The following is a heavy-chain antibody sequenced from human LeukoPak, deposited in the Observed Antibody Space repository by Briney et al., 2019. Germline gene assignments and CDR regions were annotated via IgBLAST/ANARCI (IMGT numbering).Heavy chain of an antibody. CDR1: GYTFTSHH. D-gene: IGHD5-18*01. Sequence: ASVKVSCKASGYTFTSHHVHWVREAPGQGLEWMGIINPSGGSTNYARKLQGRVTMTRDMSTNTVYMELSSLRAEDTAVYYCARDQRTADAFDIWGQGTMVTVSS. V-gene: IGHV1-46*01. J-gene: IGHJ3*02. CDR2: INPSGGST. CDR3: ARDQRTADAFDI.